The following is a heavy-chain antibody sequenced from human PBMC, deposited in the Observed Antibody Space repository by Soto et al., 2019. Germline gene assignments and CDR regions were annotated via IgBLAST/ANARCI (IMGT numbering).Heavy chain of an antibody. D-gene: IGHD3-10*01. CDR1: GYTFTSYG. J-gene: IGHJ4*02. CDR3: AIEIFGGLRGLGDD. V-gene: IGHV1-18*01. Sequence: QVQLVQSGAEVKKPGASVKVSCKASGYTFTSYGISWVRQAPGQGLEWMGWISAYNGNTNYAQKLQGRVTMTTDTPTSTADMELRSLRSDDPAVDYCAIEIFGGLRGLGDDWGQGTLVTVSS. CDR2: ISAYNGNT.